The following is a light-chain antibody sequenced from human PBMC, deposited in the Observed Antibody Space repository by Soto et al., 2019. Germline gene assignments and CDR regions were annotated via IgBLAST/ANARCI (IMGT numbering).Light chain of an antibody. J-gene: IGKJ1*01. CDR1: QSISSY. V-gene: IGKV1-39*01. CDR2: AAP. CDR3: QQYYSYPRT. Sequence: DIQMTQSPSSLSASVGDRVTITCRASQSISSYLNWYQQKPGKAPKLLIYAAPTLQSGVPSRFSGSGSGTDFTLTISCLQSEDFATYYCQQYYSYPRTVGQGTKVDI.